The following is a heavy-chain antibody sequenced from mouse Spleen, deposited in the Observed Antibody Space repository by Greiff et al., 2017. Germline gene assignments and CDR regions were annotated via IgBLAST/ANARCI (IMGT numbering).Heavy chain of an antibody. D-gene: IGHD3-2*01. J-gene: IGHJ3*01. CDR1: GYTFTDYN. V-gene: IGHV1-18*01. CDR2: INPNNGGT. CDR3: ASRDSSVTAWFAY. Sequence: VQLQQSGPELVKPGASVKISCKASGYTFTDYNMDWVKQSHGKSLEWIGDINPNNGGTNYNQKFKGKATLTVDKSSSTAYMELRSLTSEDTAVYYCASRDSSVTAWFAYWGQGTLVTVSA.